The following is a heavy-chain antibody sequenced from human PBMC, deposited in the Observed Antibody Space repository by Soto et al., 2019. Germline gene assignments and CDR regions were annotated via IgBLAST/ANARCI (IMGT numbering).Heavy chain of an antibody. CDR1: GFTFSSYS. V-gene: IGHV3-21*01. CDR3: DPIYCSGGSCPDY. D-gene: IGHD2-15*01. CDR2: ISSSSSYI. J-gene: IGHJ4*02. Sequence: PGGSLRLSCAASGFTFSSYSMNWVRQAPGKGLEWVSSISSSSSYIYYADSVKGRFTISRDNAKNSLYLQMNSLRAEDTAVYYCDPIYCSGGSCPDYWGQGTLVTVSS.